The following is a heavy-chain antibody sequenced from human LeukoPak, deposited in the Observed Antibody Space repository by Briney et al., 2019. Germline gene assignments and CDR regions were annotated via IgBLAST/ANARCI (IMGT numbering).Heavy chain of an antibody. CDR2: IYHSGST. D-gene: IGHD4-17*01. Sequence: SETLSLTCAVSGGSISSGGYSWSWIRQPPGKGLEWIGYIYHSGSTYYNPSLKSRVTISVDRSKNQFSLKLSSVTAADTAVYYCARSLAHQAKTVNFDYWGQGTLVTVSS. CDR1: GGSISSGGYS. V-gene: IGHV4-30-2*01. CDR3: ARSLAHQAKTVNFDY. J-gene: IGHJ4*02.